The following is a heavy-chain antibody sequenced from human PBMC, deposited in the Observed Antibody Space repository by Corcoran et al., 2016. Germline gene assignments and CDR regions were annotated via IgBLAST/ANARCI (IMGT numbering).Heavy chain of an antibody. CDR2: IYYSGTT. CDR3: ARDFCNGGTCYDS. J-gene: IGHJ5*01. CDR1: LGSISFSSHY. V-gene: IGHV4-39*07. D-gene: IGHD2-15*01. Sequence: QLQLQESGPGLVKPSETLSLTCTVSLGSISFSSHYWAWIRQPPGKGLEWIGSIYYSGTTYYNPSLRSRVTISVDTSKNQFSLELTSVTAADTAVYYCARDFCNGGTCYDSWGQGTLVTVSS.